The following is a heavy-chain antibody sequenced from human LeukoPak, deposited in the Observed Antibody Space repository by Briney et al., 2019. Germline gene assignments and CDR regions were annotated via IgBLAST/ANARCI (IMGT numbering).Heavy chain of an antibody. CDR2: INPNSGGT. CDR1: GYTFTGYY. CDR3: ARENDFWSGTVMDV. Sequence: ASVKVSCKASGYTFTGYYMHWVRQAPGQGLEWMGWINPNSGGTNYAQKFQGRVTMTRDTSISTAYMELSRLRSDDTAVYYCARENDFWSGTVMDVWGKGTTVTVSS. D-gene: IGHD3-3*01. J-gene: IGHJ6*03. V-gene: IGHV1-2*02.